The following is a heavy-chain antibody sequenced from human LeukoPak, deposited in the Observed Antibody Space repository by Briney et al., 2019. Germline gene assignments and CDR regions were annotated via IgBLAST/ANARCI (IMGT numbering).Heavy chain of an antibody. Sequence: GGSLRLSCAASGFTFSRHAMHWVRQAPGKGLEWVAVISYDGSNKYYADSVKGRFTISRDNSKNTLYLQMNSLRAEDTAVYYCARDLDPMNYDSSDSIAYWGQGTLVTVSS. CDR2: ISYDGSNK. CDR3: ARDLDPMNYDSSDSIAY. D-gene: IGHD3-22*01. J-gene: IGHJ4*02. CDR1: GFTFSRHA. V-gene: IGHV3-30-3*01.